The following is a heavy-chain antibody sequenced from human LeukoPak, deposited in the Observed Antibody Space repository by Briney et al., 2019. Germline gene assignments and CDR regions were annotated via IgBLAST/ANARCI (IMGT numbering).Heavy chain of an antibody. CDR1: GGSISSSDYY. J-gene: IGHJ3*02. CDR3: ARLALSSGSFQDAFDI. CDR2: IYYSGTT. V-gene: IGHV4-39*01. D-gene: IGHD1-26*01. Sequence: SEALSLTCTVSGGSISSSDYYWGWIRQPPGKGLEWIGIIYYSGTTYYNPSLESRVTMSVDTSSNQFSLKLGSVTAADTAVYFCARLALSSGSFQDAFDIWGLGTMVTVSS.